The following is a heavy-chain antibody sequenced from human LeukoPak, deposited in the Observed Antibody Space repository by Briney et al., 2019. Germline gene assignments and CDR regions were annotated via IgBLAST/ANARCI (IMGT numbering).Heavy chain of an antibody. J-gene: IGHJ4*02. D-gene: IGHD4-17*01. CDR2: ISWNSGST. Sequence: GGSLRLSCAASGFTCDDYAMHWVRQAPGKGLEWVSGISWNSGSTYYADSVKGRFTISRDNSKNTLYLQMNSLRAEDTAVYYCAKDWDHGDYGAWGQGTLVTVSS. V-gene: IGHV3-23*01. CDR1: GFTCDDYA. CDR3: AKDWDHGDYGA.